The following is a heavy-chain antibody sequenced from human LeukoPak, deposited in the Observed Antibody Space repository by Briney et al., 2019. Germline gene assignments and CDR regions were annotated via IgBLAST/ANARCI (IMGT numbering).Heavy chain of an antibody. CDR3: ARGAESSSWYDAFDI. CDR2: IYYSGST. J-gene: IGHJ3*02. Sequence: SETLSLTCTVSGGSISSYYWSWIRQPPGKGLEWIGYIYYSGSTNYNPSLKSRVTISVDTSKNQFSLKLSSVTAADTAVYYCARGAESSSWYDAFDIWGQGTMVTVSS. V-gene: IGHV4-59*01. CDR1: GGSISSYY. D-gene: IGHD6-13*01.